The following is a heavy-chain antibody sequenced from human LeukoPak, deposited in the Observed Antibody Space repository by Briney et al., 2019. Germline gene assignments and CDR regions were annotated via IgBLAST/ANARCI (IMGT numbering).Heavy chain of an antibody. CDR3: ARCDSSGYYFYYYYYMDV. Sequence: PGGSLRLSCAASGFTFSDYYMSWIRQARGKGLEWVSYISSSGSTIYYADSVKGRFTISRDNAKNSLYLQMNSLRAEDTAVYYCARCDSSGYYFYYYYYMDVWGKGTTVTVSS. V-gene: IGHV3-11*04. J-gene: IGHJ6*03. D-gene: IGHD3-22*01. CDR2: ISSSGSTI. CDR1: GFTFSDYY.